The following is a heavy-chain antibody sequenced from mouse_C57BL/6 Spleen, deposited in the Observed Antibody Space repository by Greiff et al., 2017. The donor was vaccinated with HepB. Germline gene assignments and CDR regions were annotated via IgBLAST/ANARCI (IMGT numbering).Heavy chain of an antibody. CDR1: GFSLSTSGMG. Sequence: QVTLKESGPGILQSSQTLSLTCSFSGFSLSTSGMGVSWIRQPSGKGLEWLAHIYWDDDKRYNPSLKSRLTISKDTSRNQVFLKITSVDTADTATYYCARDYYGSSYVWYFDVWGTGTTVTVSS. CDR2: IYWDDDK. V-gene: IGHV8-12*01. J-gene: IGHJ1*03. CDR3: ARDYYGSSYVWYFDV. D-gene: IGHD1-1*01.